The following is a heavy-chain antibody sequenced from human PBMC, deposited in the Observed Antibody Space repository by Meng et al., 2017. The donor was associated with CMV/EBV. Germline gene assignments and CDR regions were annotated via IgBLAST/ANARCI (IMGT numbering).Heavy chain of an antibody. CDR3: ARGGYSYGYLFFDC. D-gene: IGHD5-18*01. Sequence: KASGCTFISYGISWVRQAPGQGLEWMGWISAYNGNTNYAQKLQGRVTMTTDTSTSTAYMELRSLRSDDTAVYYCARGGYSYGYLFFDCWGQGTLVIVSS. J-gene: IGHJ4*02. CDR1: GCTFISYG. CDR2: ISAYNGNT. V-gene: IGHV1-18*01.